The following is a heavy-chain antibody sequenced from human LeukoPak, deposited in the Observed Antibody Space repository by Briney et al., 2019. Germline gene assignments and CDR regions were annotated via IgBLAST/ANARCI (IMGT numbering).Heavy chain of an antibody. Sequence: GGSLRLSCAASGFTFSSYSMNWVRQAPGKGLEWVSYISSSSSTIHYADSVKGRFTISRDNAKNSLYLQMNSPRAEDTAVYYCASERRGWAAGSGPDGFEIWGQGTMVTVSS. J-gene: IGHJ3*02. CDR1: GFTFSSYS. CDR3: ASERRGWAAGSGPDGFEI. V-gene: IGHV3-48*04. CDR2: ISSSSSTI. D-gene: IGHD3-10*01.